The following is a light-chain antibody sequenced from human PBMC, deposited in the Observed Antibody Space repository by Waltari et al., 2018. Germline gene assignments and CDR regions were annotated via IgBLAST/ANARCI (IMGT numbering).Light chain of an antibody. Sequence: EIVLTQSPATLSLSPGETATLSCRASQNVGTYLAWYQQKPGQAPRLLIYDASNRATGIPARFRGSGSGTDCTLTISSLEAEDFAVYYCQQRSNWTPHTFGQGARLEIK. CDR2: DAS. V-gene: IGKV3-11*01. CDR3: QQRSNWTPHT. J-gene: IGKJ2*01. CDR1: QNVGTY.